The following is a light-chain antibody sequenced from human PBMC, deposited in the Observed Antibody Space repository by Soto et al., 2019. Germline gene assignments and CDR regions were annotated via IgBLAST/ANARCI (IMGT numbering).Light chain of an antibody. Sequence: EGRHPKATLSLSRGGGATLACRASQSVSSNLAWYQQKPGQAPRLLIYGASTRATGIPARFSGSGSGTEFTLTINSRQSEDCAVYVYEKDQNSACTVAGGTKVDIK. V-gene: IGKV3D-15*01. CDR1: QSVSSN. J-gene: IGKJ4*01. CDR3: EKDQNSACT. CDR2: GAS.